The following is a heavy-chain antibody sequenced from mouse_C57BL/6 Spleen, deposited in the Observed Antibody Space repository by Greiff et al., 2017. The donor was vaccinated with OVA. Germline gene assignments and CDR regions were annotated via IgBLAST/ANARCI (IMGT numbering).Heavy chain of an antibody. CDR1: GYTFTSYG. J-gene: IGHJ1*03. V-gene: IGHV1-81*01. CDR3: ARARYYYGSSRYFDV. Sequence: VQLQQSGAELARPGASVKLSCKASGYTFTSYGISWVKQRTGQGLEWIGEIYPRSGNTYYNEKFKGKATLTADKSSSTAYMELRSLTSEDSAVYFCARARYYYGSSRYFDVWGTGTTVTVSS. D-gene: IGHD1-1*01. CDR2: IYPRSGNT.